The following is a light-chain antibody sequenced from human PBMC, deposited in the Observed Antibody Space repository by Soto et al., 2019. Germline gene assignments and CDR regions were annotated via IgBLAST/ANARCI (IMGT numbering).Light chain of an antibody. V-gene: IGLV2-14*03. CDR1: SNDIGGYKY. Sequence: QSVLTQPASVSGSPGQAITISCTGTSNDIGGYKYVSWYQQHPGKAPKLMIYDVTARPSGVSNLFSGSKSGNTASLTISGLQPEDEADYYCSSCTGSSTHVTFGGGTKLTVL. CDR3: SSCTGSSTHVT. J-gene: IGLJ2*01. CDR2: DVT.